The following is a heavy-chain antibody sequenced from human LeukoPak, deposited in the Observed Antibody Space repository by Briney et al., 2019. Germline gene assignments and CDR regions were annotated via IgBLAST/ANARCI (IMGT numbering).Heavy chain of an antibody. CDR1: GFTFDDYA. V-gene: IGHV3-43*02. Sequence: GGSLRLSCAASGFTFDDYAMHWVRQASGKGLEWVSLISGGGGSTYYAESVKGRFTISRDNNKNPLYLQLNSLRTEDTAFYYCAKDLGPSGAAWFDPWGQGTLVTVSS. CDR3: AKDLGPSGAAWFDP. D-gene: IGHD2-15*01. CDR2: ISGGGGST. J-gene: IGHJ5*02.